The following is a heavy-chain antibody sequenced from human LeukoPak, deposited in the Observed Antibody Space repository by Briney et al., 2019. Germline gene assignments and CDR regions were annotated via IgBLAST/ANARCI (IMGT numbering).Heavy chain of an antibody. CDR1: GGTFSSYA. J-gene: IGHJ3*02. CDR3: AKEPTIAAAGTRSWRAFDI. V-gene: IGHV1-69*05. CDR2: IIPIFGTA. Sequence: SVKVSCKASGGTFSSYAISWVRQAPGQGLEWMGGIIPIFGTANYAQKFQGRVTITTDESTSTAYMELSSLRSEDTAVYYCAKEPTIAAAGTRSWRAFDIWGQGTMVTVSS. D-gene: IGHD6-13*01.